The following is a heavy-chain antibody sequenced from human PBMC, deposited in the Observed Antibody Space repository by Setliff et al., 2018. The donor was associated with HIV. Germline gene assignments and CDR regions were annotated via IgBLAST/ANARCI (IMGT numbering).Heavy chain of an antibody. Sequence: SETLSLTCTVSGGSISSGGYYWSWIRQHPGKGLEWIGYIYYSGSTYYNPSLKSRVTISVDTSKNQFSLKLSSVTAADTAVYYCARDPFGVRDGYNYDWYFDLWGRGTLVTVSS. V-gene: IGHV4-31*03. J-gene: IGHJ2*01. CDR3: ARDPFGVRDGYNYDWYFDL. D-gene: IGHD5-12*01. CDR2: IYYSGST. CDR1: GGSISSGGYY.